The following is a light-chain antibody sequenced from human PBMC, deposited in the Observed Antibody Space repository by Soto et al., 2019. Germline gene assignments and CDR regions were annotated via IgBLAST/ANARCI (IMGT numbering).Light chain of an antibody. V-gene: IGKV3-11*01. CDR2: DAS. J-gene: IGKJ3*01. CDR1: QSVSSL. CDR3: HQRSISPQS. Sequence: EIVLTKSPATLSLSPGERATLSCRASQSVSSLLAWYQQKPGQAPRLLIYDASNRATVIPARFSGGGSGTDFTRTISSLEPADVEIWYCHQRSISPQSFG.